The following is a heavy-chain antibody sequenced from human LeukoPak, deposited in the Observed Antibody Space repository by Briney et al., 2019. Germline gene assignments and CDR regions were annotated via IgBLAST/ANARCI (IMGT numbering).Heavy chain of an antibody. CDR3: TRGRQQLGY. Sequence: GGSLRLSCTVSGFTLGDYAMSWVRQAPGMGLEWIGFIRSKDYGGTTEYAASVKGRFSISRDDSKSIAYLQMNSLKTEDTAVYYCTRGRQQLGYWGQGTLVTVSS. CDR1: GFTLGDYA. J-gene: IGHJ4*02. V-gene: IGHV3-49*04. D-gene: IGHD6-13*01. CDR2: IRSKDYGGTT.